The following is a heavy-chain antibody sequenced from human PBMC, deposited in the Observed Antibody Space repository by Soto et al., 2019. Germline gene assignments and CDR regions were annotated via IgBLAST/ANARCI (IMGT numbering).Heavy chain of an antibody. CDR2: IKQDGSEK. Sequence: EVQLVETGGGLVQPGGSLRLSCAASGFTFSSYWMSWVRQAPGKGLEWVANIKQDGSEKYYVDSVKGRFTISRDNAKNSLYLQMNSLRAEDTAVYYCARYTQRIAAAGTWFDPWGQGTLVTVSS. D-gene: IGHD6-13*01. CDR3: ARYTQRIAAAGTWFDP. V-gene: IGHV3-7*01. J-gene: IGHJ5*02. CDR1: GFTFSSYW.